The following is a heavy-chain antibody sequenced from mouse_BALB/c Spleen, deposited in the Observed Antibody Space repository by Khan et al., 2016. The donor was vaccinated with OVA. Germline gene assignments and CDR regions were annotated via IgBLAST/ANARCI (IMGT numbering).Heavy chain of an antibody. J-gene: IGHJ2*01. CDR3: AKKNRSHFDY. CDR1: GYSFTGYF. V-gene: IGHV1-20*02. CDR2: INPHIGET. Sequence: VQLKQSGPELVKPGASVKISCKASGYSFTGYFMNWVMQSHGKSLEWIGRINPHIGETFYNQKFKDKATLTVDESSRTAHMELRSLASEDSGVHFWAKKNRSHFDYWGQGTTLTVSS. D-gene: IGHD1-1*01.